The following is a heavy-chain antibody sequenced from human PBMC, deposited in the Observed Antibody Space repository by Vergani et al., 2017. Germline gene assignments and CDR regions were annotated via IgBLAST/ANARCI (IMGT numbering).Heavy chain of an antibody. D-gene: IGHD2-15*01. CDR2: IWYDGSNK. J-gene: IGHJ6*02. CDR1: GFTFSSYG. V-gene: IGHV3-33*01. Sequence: QVQLVESGGGVVQPGRSLRLSCAASGFTFSSYGMHWVRQAPGKGLEWVAVIWYDGSNKYYADSVKGRFTISRDNSKNSLYLQMNSLRAEDTAVYYCASDAPGYCSGGSCYSSDYYYGMDVWGQGP. CDR3: ASDAPGYCSGGSCYSSDYYYGMDV.